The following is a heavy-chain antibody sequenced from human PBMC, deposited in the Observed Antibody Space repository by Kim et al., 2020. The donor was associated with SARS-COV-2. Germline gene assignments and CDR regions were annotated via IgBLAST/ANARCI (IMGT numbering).Heavy chain of an antibody. D-gene: IGHD6-13*01. CDR3: ASSPSGYSSSWYESYFDY. V-gene: IGHV4-61*01. CDR1: GGSVSSGSYY. Sequence: SETLSLTCTVSGGSVSSGSYYWSWIRQPPGKGLEWIGYIYYSGSTNYNPSLKSRVTISVDTSKNQFSLKLSSVTAADTAVYYCASSPSGYSSSWYESYFDYWGQGTLVTVSS. CDR2: IYYSGST. J-gene: IGHJ4*02.